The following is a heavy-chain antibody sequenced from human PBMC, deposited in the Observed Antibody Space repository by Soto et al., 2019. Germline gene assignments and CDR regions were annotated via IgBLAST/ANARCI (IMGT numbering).Heavy chain of an antibody. CDR1: GYSFTSYY. D-gene: IGHD3-10*01. J-gene: IGHJ6*02. CDR3: ARQRITRVRGVSSSGLDV. V-gene: IGHV5-51*01. Sequence: GESLKISCKGSGYSFTSYYIAWVRQMPGKGLEWMGIIHPGDPETRYSPSFQGHVIISADKSISSAYLQWSSLEAADTAMYYCARQRITRVRGVSSSGLDVWGQGTTVTVSS. CDR2: IHPGDPET.